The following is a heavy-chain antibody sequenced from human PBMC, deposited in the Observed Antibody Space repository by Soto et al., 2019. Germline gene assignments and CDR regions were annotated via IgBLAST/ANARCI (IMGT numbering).Heavy chain of an antibody. V-gene: IGHV4-4*02. Sequence: QVQLQESGPGLVRPSGTVSLTCAVSGVSISSDNWWSWVRQPPGKALEWIGAIHHSGSTNYNPSIKSRVTLSVVPSTCLFSLTLSSVTAADTACDYCARDQGSHPGDWGQGTLVSVSS. CDR2: IHHSGST. CDR1: GVSISSDNW. CDR3: ARDQGSHPGD. D-gene: IGHD6-13*01. J-gene: IGHJ4*02.